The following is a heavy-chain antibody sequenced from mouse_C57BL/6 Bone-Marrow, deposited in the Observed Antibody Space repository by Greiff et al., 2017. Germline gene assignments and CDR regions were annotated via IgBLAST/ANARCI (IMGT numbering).Heavy chain of an antibody. CDR3: ARFWGYFQGY. V-gene: IGHV1-55*01. CDR1: GYTFTSYW. Sequence: QVQLQQPGAELVKPGASVKMSCKASGYTFTSYWITWVKQRPGQGLEWIGDIYPGRSSTNYNEKFKSKATLTVDTSSSTAYMQLSSLTSEDSAVYYCARFWGYFQGYWGQGTTLTVSS. J-gene: IGHJ2*01. CDR2: IYPGRSST. D-gene: IGHD2-3*01.